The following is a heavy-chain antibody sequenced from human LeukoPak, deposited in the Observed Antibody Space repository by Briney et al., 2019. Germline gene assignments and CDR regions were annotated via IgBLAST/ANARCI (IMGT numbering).Heavy chain of an antibody. Sequence: SETLSLSCAVSRYSISSGYYWAWIRQPPGKGLEWIGRIYHSGSTYYNPSLKSPVTISVDTSKNQFSLKLSSVPAPDTAVYYCATQTIFGVVIRDYWGQGTLVTVSS. V-gene: IGHV4-38-2*01. CDR1: RYSISSGYY. D-gene: IGHD3-3*01. CDR3: ATQTIFGVVIRDY. CDR2: IYHSGST. J-gene: IGHJ4*02.